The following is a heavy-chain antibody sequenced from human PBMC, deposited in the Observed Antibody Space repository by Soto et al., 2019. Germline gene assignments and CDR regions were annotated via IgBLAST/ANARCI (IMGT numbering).Heavy chain of an antibody. Sequence: QVQLVESGGGVVQPGRSLRLSCAASGFTFSSYAMHWVRQAPGKGLEWVAVISYDGSNKNYADSVKGLFTISRDNSKNTLYIPMNSLRVEDAAVYYWAREVEGLDYWVQGTLVTVSS. J-gene: IGHJ4*02. V-gene: IGHV3-30*14. CDR2: ISYDGSNK. CDR1: GFTFSSYA. CDR3: AREVEGLDY. D-gene: IGHD2-21*01.